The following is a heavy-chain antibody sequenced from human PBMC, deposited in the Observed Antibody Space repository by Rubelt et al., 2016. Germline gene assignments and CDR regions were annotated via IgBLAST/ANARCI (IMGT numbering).Heavy chain of an antibody. CDR2: INHSGST. CDR3: ARLQLGGAFDI. CDR1: GGSFSGYY. J-gene: IGHJ3*02. V-gene: IGHV4-34*01. D-gene: IGHD2-2*01. Sequence: QVQLQQWGAGLLKPSETLSLTCAVYGGSFSGYYWSWIRQAPGKGLEWIGEINHSGSTNYNPSLKSRVAISVDTSKTQFPLRLSSVTAADTAVYDCARLQLGGAFDIWGQGTMVTVSS.